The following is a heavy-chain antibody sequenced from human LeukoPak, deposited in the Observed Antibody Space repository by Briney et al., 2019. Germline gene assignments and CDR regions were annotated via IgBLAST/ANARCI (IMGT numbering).Heavy chain of an antibody. CDR2: IWYDGGNK. CDR1: GFTFSNYG. J-gene: IGHJ4*02. CDR3: ARDLGYYGSGPDH. V-gene: IGHV3-33*01. D-gene: IGHD3-10*01. Sequence: GRSLRLSCAASGFTFSNYGMHWVRQAPGKGLEWVAVIWYDGGNKYSADSVKGRFTISRDNSNNTVYLQMNNLRGEDTAVYYCARDLGYYGSGPDHWGQGTLVTVSS.